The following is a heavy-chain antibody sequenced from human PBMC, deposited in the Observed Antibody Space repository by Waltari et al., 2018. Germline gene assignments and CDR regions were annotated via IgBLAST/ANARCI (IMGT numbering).Heavy chain of an antibody. J-gene: IGHJ6*02. V-gene: IGHV3-66*02. D-gene: IGHD1-1*01. Sequence: EVQLVESGGGLVQPGGSLRLSCAASGFTVSSNYMSWVRQAPGKGLEWVSVIYSGGSKYYADSVKGRFTISRDNSKNTLYLQMNSLRAEDTAVYYCAKDNRARYFYGMDVWGQGTTVTVSS. CDR1: GFTVSSNY. CDR3: AKDNRARYFYGMDV. CDR2: IYSGGSK.